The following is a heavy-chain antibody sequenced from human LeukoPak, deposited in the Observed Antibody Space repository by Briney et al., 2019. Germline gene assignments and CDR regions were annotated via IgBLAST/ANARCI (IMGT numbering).Heavy chain of an antibody. Sequence: SVKVSCKASGGTFSSYAISWVRQAPGQGLEWMGGIIPIFGTANYAQKFQGRVTITADESTSTAYMELSSLRSEDTAVYYCARGGDIAAAGPAGYYYHMDVWGKGTTVTVSS. CDR3: ARGGDIAAAGPAGYYYHMDV. CDR1: GGTFSSYA. V-gene: IGHV1-69*13. D-gene: IGHD6-13*01. CDR2: IIPIFGTA. J-gene: IGHJ6*03.